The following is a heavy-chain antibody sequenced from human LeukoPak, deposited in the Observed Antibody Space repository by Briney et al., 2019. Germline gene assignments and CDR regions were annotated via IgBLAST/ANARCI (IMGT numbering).Heavy chain of an antibody. CDR3: ARVTVTGAHFDY. Sequence: GGSLRLSCAASGFTVSSNYMSWVRQAPGKGLEWVSVIYSGGSTYYADSVKGRFTIFRDNSKNTLYLQMNSLRAEDTAVYYCARVTVTGAHFDYWGQGTLVTVSS. D-gene: IGHD1-20*01. CDR2: IYSGGST. CDR1: GFTVSSNY. J-gene: IGHJ4*02. V-gene: IGHV3-66*02.